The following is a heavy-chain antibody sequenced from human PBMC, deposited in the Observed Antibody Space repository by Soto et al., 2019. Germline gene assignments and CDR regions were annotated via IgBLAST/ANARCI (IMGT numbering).Heavy chain of an antibody. CDR1: GGSISSGGYY. J-gene: IGHJ6*02. CDR2: IYYSGST. Sequence: SETLSLTCTVSGGSISSGGYYWSWIRQHPGKGLEWIGYIYYSGSTYYNPSLKSRVTISVDTSKNQFSLKLSSVTAADTAVYYCASSSRGYGEAYYYYYGMDVWDQGTTVTVSS. V-gene: IGHV4-31*03. CDR3: ASSSRGYGEAYYYYYGMDV. D-gene: IGHD6-25*01.